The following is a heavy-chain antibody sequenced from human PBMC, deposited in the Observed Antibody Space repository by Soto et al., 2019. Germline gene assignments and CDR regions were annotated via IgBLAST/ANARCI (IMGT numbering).Heavy chain of an antibody. D-gene: IGHD6-19*01. CDR1: GFTFSSYS. Sequence: GGSLRLSCAASGFTFSSYSMNWVRQAPGKGLEWFSSISGSSSSIYYADSVKGRFTISRDNSRDTLFLQMNSLTADDTAVYYCAKATTNGGWFNPFDSWGQGALVTVS. CDR3: AKATTNGGWFNPFDS. CDR2: ISGSSSSI. J-gene: IGHJ4*02. V-gene: IGHV3-21*04.